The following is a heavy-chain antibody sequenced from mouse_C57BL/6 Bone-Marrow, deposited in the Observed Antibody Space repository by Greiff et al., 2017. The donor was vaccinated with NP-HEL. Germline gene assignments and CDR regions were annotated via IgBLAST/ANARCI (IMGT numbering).Heavy chain of an antibody. J-gene: IGHJ1*03. CDR3: ARILHWYFDV. V-gene: IGHV1-55*01. Sequence: QVQLQQPGAELVKPGASVKMSCKASGYTFTSYWITWVKQRPGQGLEWIGDFYPGSGSTNYNEKFKSKATLTVDTSSSTAYMQLSSLTSEDSAVYYCARILHWYFDVWGTGTTVTVSS. CDR1: GYTFTSYW. CDR2: FYPGSGST.